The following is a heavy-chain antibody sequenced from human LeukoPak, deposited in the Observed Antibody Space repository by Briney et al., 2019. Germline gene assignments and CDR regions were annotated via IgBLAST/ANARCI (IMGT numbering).Heavy chain of an antibody. CDR2: ISHNGKS. Sequence: SETLSLTCAVYGGSFSCYYRSCIRQSPGKRLEWIGEISHNGKSNYNPSLKSRVTITADTSRNQFSLRLTSVTAADTGVYYCVLRRWEPTGSYWGQGSLVTISS. CDR3: VLRRWEPTGSY. V-gene: IGHV4-34*01. CDR1: GGSFSCYY. D-gene: IGHD1-26*01. J-gene: IGHJ4*02.